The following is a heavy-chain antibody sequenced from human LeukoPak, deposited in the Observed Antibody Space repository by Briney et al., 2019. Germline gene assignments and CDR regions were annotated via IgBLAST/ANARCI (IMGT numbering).Heavy chain of an antibody. CDR1: GDSIRSRSYY. V-gene: IGHV4-39*02. CDR3: AREGAVWLLAPGYFDY. J-gene: IGHJ4*02. Sequence: SETLSLTCSVSGDSIRSRSYYWAWIRQPPGKGLEWIGSIYYYSGSTHYNPTLKSRVAISVDASKNQFSLRLSSVTAADTAVYYCAREGAVWLLAPGYFDYWGQGTLVTVSS. CDR2: IYYYSGST. D-gene: IGHD5-12*01.